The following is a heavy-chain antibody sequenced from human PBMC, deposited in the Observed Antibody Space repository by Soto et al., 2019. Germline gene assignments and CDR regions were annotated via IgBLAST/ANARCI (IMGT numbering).Heavy chain of an antibody. V-gene: IGHV1-18*04. CDR2: ISAFNGNT. CDR1: GYTFTSYS. D-gene: IGHD5-18*01. J-gene: IGHJ4*02. CDR3: AGACGGYVPVLGY. Sequence: QVQLVQSGAEVKKPGASVKVSCKASGYTFTSYSISWVRQAPGQGLEWMGWISAFNGNTNYARKLQGRVTMTTDTSKSTAYMEVRGLRSDDTAVYYCAGACGGYVPVLGYWGQGTLVTVSS.